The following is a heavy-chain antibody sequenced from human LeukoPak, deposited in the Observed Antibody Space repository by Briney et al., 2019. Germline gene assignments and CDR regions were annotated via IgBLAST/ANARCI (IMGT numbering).Heavy chain of an antibody. J-gene: IGHJ4*02. CDR3: VRLGSREFDS. CDR1: VGSISGYH. Sequence: SETLSLTCTVSVGSISGYHWSWIRQPPGTGLEWIGYVYYSGSTNYNPSLMSRVSMSVDTSKNQFSLNLSSVTAADTAGCYCVRLGSREFDSWGQETVVTVSS. V-gene: IGHV4-59*08. CDR2: VYYSGST. D-gene: IGHD2-15*01.